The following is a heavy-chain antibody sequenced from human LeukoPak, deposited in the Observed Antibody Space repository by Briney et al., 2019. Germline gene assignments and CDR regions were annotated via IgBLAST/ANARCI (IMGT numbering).Heavy chain of an antibody. D-gene: IGHD2-15*01. Sequence: XXGQGLEXMXGIIPIFGTANYAQKFQGRVTITTDESTSTAYMELSSLRSEDTAVYYCARDLGRSGGSCYPNYYYYYMDVWGKGTTVTVSS. CDR3: ARDLGRSGGSCYPNYYYYYMDV. V-gene: IGHV1-69*05. J-gene: IGHJ6*03. CDR2: IIPIFGTA.